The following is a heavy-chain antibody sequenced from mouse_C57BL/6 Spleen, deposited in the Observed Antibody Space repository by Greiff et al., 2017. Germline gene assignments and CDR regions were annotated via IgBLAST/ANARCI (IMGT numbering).Heavy chain of an antibody. J-gene: IGHJ2*01. CDR2: IYPGDGDT. D-gene: IGHD1-1*01. V-gene: IGHV1-82*01. Sequence: QVQLQQSGPELVKPGASVKISCKASGYAFSSSWMNWVKQRPGKGLEWIGRIYPGDGDTNYNGKFKGKATLTADKSSSTAYMQLSSLTSEDSAVYFCARSIYYYGSSEVYFDYWGQGTTLTVSS. CDR1: GYAFSSSW. CDR3: ARSIYYYGSSEVYFDY.